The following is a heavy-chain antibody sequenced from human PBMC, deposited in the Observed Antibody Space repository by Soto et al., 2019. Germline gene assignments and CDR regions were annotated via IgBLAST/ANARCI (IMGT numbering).Heavy chain of an antibody. CDR2: ISYDGSNK. CDR3: ARGFGDDYYYGMDV. CDR1: GFTFSSYA. D-gene: IGHD3-10*01. J-gene: IGHJ6*02. V-gene: IGHV3-30-3*01. Sequence: GGSLRLSCAASGFTFSSYAMHWVRQAPGKGLKWVAVISYDGSNKYYADSVKGRFTISRDNSKNTLYLQMNSLRAEDTAVYYCARGFGDDYYYGMDVWGQGTTVTVSS.